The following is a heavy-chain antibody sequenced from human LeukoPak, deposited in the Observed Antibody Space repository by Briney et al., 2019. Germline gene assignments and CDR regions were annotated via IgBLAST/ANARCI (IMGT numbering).Heavy chain of an antibody. CDR2: INPDGTKT. J-gene: IGHJ4*01. D-gene: IGHD3-22*01. V-gene: IGHV3-7*01. Sequence: GGSLRLSCAASGFAYSLCWMTWVRQAPGKGLEWVANINPDGTKTSYAVFVEGRFTISRDNAKNLLYLQMRSLRAGDTAVYYCANSPMILDGHYWGHGTLVTVSS. CDR3: ANSPMILDGHY. CDR1: GFAYSLCW.